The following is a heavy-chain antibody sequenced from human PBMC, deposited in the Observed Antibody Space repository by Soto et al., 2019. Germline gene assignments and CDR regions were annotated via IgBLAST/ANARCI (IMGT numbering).Heavy chain of an antibody. J-gene: IGHJ6*03. CDR1: GFTFSSYG. CDR2: IWYDGSNK. Sequence: GGSLRLSCAASGFTFSSYGMHWVRQAPGKGLEWVAVIWYDGSNKYYADSVKGRFTISRDNSKNTLYLQMNSLRAEDTAVYYCARETVPQYYDYYYYYMDVWGKGTTVTVSS. D-gene: IGHD3-3*01. V-gene: IGHV3-33*01. CDR3: ARETVPQYYDYYYYYMDV.